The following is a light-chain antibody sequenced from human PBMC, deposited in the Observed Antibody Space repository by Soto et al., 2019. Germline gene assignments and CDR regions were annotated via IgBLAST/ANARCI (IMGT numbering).Light chain of an antibody. CDR1: SSDVGAYNY. V-gene: IGLV2-14*01. CDR2: EVS. J-gene: IGLJ1*01. Sequence: QSALTQPASVSGSPGQSITISCTGTSSDVGAYNYVSWYQQHPGKAPTLIISEVSNRPSGLSNRFSDSKSGNTASLTISGLQPEAEADYYCSSYTGSNLGVFGTGT. CDR3: SSYTGSNLGV.